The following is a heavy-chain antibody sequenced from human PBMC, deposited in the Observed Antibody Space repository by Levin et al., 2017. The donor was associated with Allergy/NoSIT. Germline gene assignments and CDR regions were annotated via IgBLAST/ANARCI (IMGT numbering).Heavy chain of an antibody. J-gene: IGHJ4*02. CDR3: ANSGLARHDY. CDR2: ISDSGGST. D-gene: IGHD6-25*01. V-gene: IGHV3-23*01. Sequence: GGSLRLSCAASGFTFSNYAMTWVRQAPGKGLEWVSGISDSGGSTVYADSVKGRFTISRDNSRDTLYLQMNSLRAEDTAVYYCANSGLARHDYWGQGTLVTVSS. CDR1: GFTFSNYA.